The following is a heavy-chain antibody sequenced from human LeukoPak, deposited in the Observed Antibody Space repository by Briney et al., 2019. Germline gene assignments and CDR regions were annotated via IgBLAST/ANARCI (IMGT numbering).Heavy chain of an antibody. CDR1: GFSLSTPEMS. D-gene: IGHD2-15*01. Sequence: ESGPALVKPTQTLTLTCTFSGFSLSTPEMSVTCIRQPPAKALEWLARIDWDDDKFYSPSLRTRLTISKDTPKNQVVLRMTNMDPVDTGTYYCARMTPDSPSFDYWGQGALITVSS. CDR3: ARMTPDSPSFDY. CDR2: IDWDDDK. J-gene: IGHJ4*02. V-gene: IGHV2-70*17.